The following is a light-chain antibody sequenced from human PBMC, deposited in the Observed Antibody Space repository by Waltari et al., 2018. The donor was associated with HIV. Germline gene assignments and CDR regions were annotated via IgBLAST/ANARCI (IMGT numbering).Light chain of an antibody. Sequence: PSVSAAPGQRVTISCSTSSSNIGADFVSWYQHLPGAAPKLVIYDNHNRPSGIPDRFSGSKSGTSATLAITGLQTGDEGVYFCGTWRRSRRGAVFGAGTKLTVL. J-gene: IGLJ2*01. CDR2: DNH. CDR3: GTWRRSRRGAV. CDR1: SSNIGADF. V-gene: IGLV1-51*01.